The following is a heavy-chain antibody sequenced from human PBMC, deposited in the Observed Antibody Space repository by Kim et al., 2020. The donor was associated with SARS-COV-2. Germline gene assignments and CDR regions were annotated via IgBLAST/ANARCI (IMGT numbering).Heavy chain of an antibody. CDR3: AKDPFYDFWRGYYFDY. Sequence: GGSLRLSCAASGFTFSNYAVSWVRQTPGKGLEWVSTISGSGGSTYYADSVKGRFTISRDNSKNTLYLQMSSLRAEDTAVYFCAKDPFYDFWRGYYFDYWG. CDR2: ISGSGGST. D-gene: IGHD3-3*01. V-gene: IGHV3-23*01. J-gene: IGHJ5*01. CDR1: GFTFSNYA.